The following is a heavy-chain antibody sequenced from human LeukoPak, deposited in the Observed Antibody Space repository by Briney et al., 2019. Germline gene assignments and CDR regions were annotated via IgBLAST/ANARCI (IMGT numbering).Heavy chain of an antibody. CDR1: GGTFSSYA. Sequence: SVKVSCKASGGTFSSYAISWLRQAPGQGLEWMGGIIPIFGTVNYAQKFQGRVTITTDESTSTAYMELSSLRSEDTAVYYCARGVLRYFDWLLRSLDYWGQGTLVTVSS. CDR2: IIPIFGTV. CDR3: ARGVLRYFDWLLRSLDY. J-gene: IGHJ4*02. D-gene: IGHD3-9*01. V-gene: IGHV1-69*05.